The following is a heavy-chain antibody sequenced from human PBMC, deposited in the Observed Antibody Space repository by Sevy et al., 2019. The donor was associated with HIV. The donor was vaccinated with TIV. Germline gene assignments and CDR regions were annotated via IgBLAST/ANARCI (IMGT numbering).Heavy chain of an antibody. D-gene: IGHD3-16*02. CDR1: GFMFNTYS. CDR3: VRTVSGTFRYDDY. V-gene: IGHV3-48*01. Sequence: GGSLRLSCAASGFMFNTYSMNWVRQAPGTGLEWLSYINSGSGAISYADSVKGRFTISRDNAKNSLYLQMNSLRAEGTAVYYCVRTVSGTFRYDDYWGQGTLVTVSS. CDR2: INSGSGAI. J-gene: IGHJ4*02.